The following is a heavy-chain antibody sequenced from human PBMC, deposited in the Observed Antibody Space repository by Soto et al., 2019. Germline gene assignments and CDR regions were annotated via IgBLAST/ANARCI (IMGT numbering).Heavy chain of an antibody. Sequence: ASVKVSCKASGYTFTSYYMHWVRQAPGQGLEWMGIINPSGGSTSYAQKFQGRVTMTRDTSTSTVYMELRSLRSDDTAVYYCARDYCSGGSCYPGLSFDYWGQGTLVTVSS. CDR2: INPSGGST. J-gene: IGHJ4*02. V-gene: IGHV1-46*01. CDR1: GYTFTSYY. CDR3: ARDYCSGGSCYPGLSFDY. D-gene: IGHD2-15*01.